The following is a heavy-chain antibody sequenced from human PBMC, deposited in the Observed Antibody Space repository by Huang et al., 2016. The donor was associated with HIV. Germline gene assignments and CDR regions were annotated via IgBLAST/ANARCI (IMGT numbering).Heavy chain of an antibody. D-gene: IGHD2-21*02. V-gene: IGHV3-23*01. CDR1: RFTFSTYA. Sequence: DVQLLESGGDFVQPGGSLRLSCAASRFTFSTYAMSWVRQAPGKGREWVSAISGSGDKTYYAYSVNGRFTISRDNSKNTLFLQMNSLRAEDTAVYYCAKVPTVVTFHWGQGTLVTVSS. CDR3: AKVPTVVTFH. J-gene: IGHJ4*02. CDR2: ISGSGDKT.